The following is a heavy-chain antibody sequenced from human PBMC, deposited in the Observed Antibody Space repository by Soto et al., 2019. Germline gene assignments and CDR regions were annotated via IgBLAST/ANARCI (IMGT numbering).Heavy chain of an antibody. CDR2: INPNSGGT. J-gene: IGHJ4*02. V-gene: IGHV1-2*02. CDR1: GYTFTGHY. CDR3: ATIAPGGSFSQVTSFAY. D-gene: IGHD1-26*01. Sequence: ASVKVSCKASGYTFTGHYMHWVRQAPGQGLEWIGWINPNSGGTNTAPTFQGRVTLTRDTSISTAYMVLGSLRSDDSAVYFCATIAPGGSFSQVTSFAYWGQGTMVTVSS.